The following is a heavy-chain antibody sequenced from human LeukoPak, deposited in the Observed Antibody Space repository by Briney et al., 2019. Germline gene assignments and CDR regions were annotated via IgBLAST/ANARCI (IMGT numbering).Heavy chain of an antibody. Sequence: ASVKVSCKASGYTFTSYGISWVRQAPGQGLEWTGWISAYNGNTNYAQKLQGRVTMTTDTSTSTAYMELRSLRSDDTAVYYCAREGDYDDYRVYYYGMDVWGQGTTVTVSS. CDR3: AREGDYDDYRVYYYGMDV. CDR1: GYTFTSYG. CDR2: ISAYNGNT. J-gene: IGHJ6*02. D-gene: IGHD4-17*01. V-gene: IGHV1-18*01.